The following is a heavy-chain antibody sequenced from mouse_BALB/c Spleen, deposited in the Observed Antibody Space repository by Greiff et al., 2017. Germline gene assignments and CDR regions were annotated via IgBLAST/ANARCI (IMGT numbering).Heavy chain of an antibody. V-gene: IGHV5-9-3*01. CDR1: GFTFSSYA. Sequence: EVKVVESGGGLVKPGGSLKLSCAASGFTFSSYAMSWVRQTPEKRLEWVATISSGGSYTYYPDSVKGRFTISRDNAKNTLYLQMSSLRSEDTAMYYCARREGNYAWFAYWGQGTLVTVSA. D-gene: IGHD2-1*01. J-gene: IGHJ3*01. CDR3: ARREGNYAWFAY. CDR2: ISSGGSYT.